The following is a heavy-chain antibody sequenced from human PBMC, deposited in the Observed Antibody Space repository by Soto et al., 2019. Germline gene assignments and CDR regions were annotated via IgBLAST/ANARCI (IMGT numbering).Heavy chain of an antibody. Sequence: SGPTLVNPTQTLTLTCTFSGFSLSTSGMCVSWIRQPPGKALEWLARIDWDDDKYYSTSLKTRLTISKDTSKNQVVLTMTNMDPVDTATYYCARIRVALTGDSPIDYWGQGTLVTVSS. V-gene: IGHV2-70*11. D-gene: IGHD7-27*01. CDR2: IDWDDDK. CDR3: ARIRVALTGDSPIDY. CDR1: GFSLSTSGMC. J-gene: IGHJ4*02.